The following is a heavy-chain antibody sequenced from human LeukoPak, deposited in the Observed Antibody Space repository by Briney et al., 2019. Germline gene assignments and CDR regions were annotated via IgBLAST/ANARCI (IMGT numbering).Heavy chain of an antibody. CDR3: ARGSGNARGHYYMDV. D-gene: IGHD2-2*01. CDR1: EFTFSTYW. J-gene: IGHJ6*03. CDR2: IKQDGSEK. Sequence: SGGSLRLSYAASEFTFSTYWMSWVRQAPGKGLEWVANIKQDGSEKYYVDSVRGRFTISRDNAKKSLYLQMNSLRAEDTAVYYCARGSGNARGHYYMDVWGKGTTVTVSS. V-gene: IGHV3-7*01.